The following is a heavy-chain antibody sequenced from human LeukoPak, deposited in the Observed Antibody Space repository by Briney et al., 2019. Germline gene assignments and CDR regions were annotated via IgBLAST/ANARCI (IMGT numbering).Heavy chain of an antibody. D-gene: IGHD2-21*02. CDR1: GYRFTSYW. CDR3: ATHISDCGGDCPFDY. J-gene: IGHJ4*02. CDR2: IYPGDSDT. Sequence: GESLKISCXGSGYRFTSYWIGWVRKMPGKGLEWMGMIYPGDSDTRYSPSFEGQVTISADKSIATAYLQWSGLKASDTAMYYCATHISDCGGDCPFDYWGQGTLVTVSS. V-gene: IGHV5-51*01.